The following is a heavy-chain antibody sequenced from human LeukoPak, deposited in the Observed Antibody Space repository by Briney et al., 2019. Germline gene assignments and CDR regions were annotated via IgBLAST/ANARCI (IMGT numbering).Heavy chain of an antibody. J-gene: IGHJ5*02. CDR1: GGSISSSSYY. CDR2: IYYSGST. Sequence: SESLSLTCTVSGGSISSSSYYWGWLRRPPGKGLEWIGSIYYSGSTYYNPSLKCRVTISVDTSKNQFTLKLSSVTAADTAVYYCARHQVGATGYNWFDPWGQGTLVTVSS. V-gene: IGHV4-39*01. CDR3: ARHQVGATGYNWFDP. D-gene: IGHD1-26*01.